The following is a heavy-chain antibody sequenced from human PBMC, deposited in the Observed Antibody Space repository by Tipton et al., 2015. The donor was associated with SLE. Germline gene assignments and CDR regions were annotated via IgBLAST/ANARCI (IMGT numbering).Heavy chain of an antibody. J-gene: IGHJ4*02. Sequence: SLRLSCAASGFTVSSNYMSWVRQAPGKGLEWVSVIYSGGSTCYADSVKGRFTISRDNSKNTLYLQMNSLRAEDTAVYYCVSSGWKDYWGQGTLVTVSS. CDR1: GFTVSSNY. CDR3: VSSGWKDY. CDR2: IYSGGST. V-gene: IGHV3-53*01. D-gene: IGHD6-19*01.